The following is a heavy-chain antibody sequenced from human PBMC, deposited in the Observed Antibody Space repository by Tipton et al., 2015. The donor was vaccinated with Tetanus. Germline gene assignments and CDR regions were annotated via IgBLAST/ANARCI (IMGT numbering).Heavy chain of an antibody. CDR2: ISYSGNT. V-gene: IGHV4-39*01. D-gene: IGHD3-10*01. J-gene: IGHJ3*02. CDR1: GGSISSGVYY. Sequence: TLSLTCTVSGGSISSGVYYWGWLRQDPGKGLEWIGRISYSGNTAYNPSLKSRVAVSVDTSKNQFSLKLTSVTAADTAVYYCARSNGINAFDIWGQGTMVTVSS. CDR3: ARSNGINAFDI.